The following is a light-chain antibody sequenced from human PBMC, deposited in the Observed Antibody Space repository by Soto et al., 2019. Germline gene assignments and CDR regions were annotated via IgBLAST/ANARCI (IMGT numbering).Light chain of an antibody. CDR2: EVS. Sequence: QSVLTQPASVSGSPGQAITISCTGASSDVGGYDFVSCFQQHPGKAPKLLIYEVSNRPSGVSNRFSGSKSGNTASLTISGLQAEDESDYFCSSYTSSSDFYIFGTGTKVTVL. V-gene: IGLV2-14*01. CDR3: SSYTSSSDFYI. CDR1: SSDVGGYDF. J-gene: IGLJ1*01.